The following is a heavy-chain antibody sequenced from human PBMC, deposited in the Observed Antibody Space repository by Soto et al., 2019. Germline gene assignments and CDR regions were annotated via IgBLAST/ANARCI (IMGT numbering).Heavy chain of an antibody. J-gene: IGHJ4*02. CDR3: ARANQPCYDSKGNEDY. CDR2: ISSSSSYT. Sequence: QVQLVESGGGLVKPGGSLRLSCAASGFTFSDYYMSWIRQAPGKGLEWVSYISSSSSYTNYADSVKGRFTISRDNAKNSLYLQMNSLRAEDTAVYYCARANQPCYDSKGNEDYWGQGTLVTVSS. CDR1: GFTFSDYY. D-gene: IGHD3-22*01. V-gene: IGHV3-11*06.